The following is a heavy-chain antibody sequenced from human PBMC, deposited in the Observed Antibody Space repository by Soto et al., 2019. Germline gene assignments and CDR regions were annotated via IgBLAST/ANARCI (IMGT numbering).Heavy chain of an antibody. D-gene: IGHD6-19*01. V-gene: IGHV3-23*01. CDR2: ISGSGDSP. CDR1: GFTFSNYA. CDR3: AKEGTSGLYYFYY. Sequence: QPGGSLRLSCAASGFTFSNYAISWVRQAPGKGLEWVSIISGSGDSPYYADSVKGRFTISRDNSRNTLYLQMNSLRAGDSAKYYCAKEGTSGLYYFYYWGQGALVTVSS. J-gene: IGHJ4*02.